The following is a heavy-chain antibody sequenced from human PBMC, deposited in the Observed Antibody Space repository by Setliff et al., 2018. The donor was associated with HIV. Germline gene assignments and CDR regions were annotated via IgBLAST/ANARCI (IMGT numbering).Heavy chain of an antibody. CDR1: DSGTYY. V-gene: IGHV4-4*07. CDR3: ARAAAGNTGPFDL. CDR2: VSSRGDA. D-gene: IGHD4-17*01. Sequence: SETLSLTCTVSDSGTYYWSWIRQPAGKGLEWIGRVSSRGDANYNPSLKSRVTMSVDTSKNQFSLKLTSVTASDTAVYYCARAAAGNTGPFDLWGQGSPVTVSS. J-gene: IGHJ4*02.